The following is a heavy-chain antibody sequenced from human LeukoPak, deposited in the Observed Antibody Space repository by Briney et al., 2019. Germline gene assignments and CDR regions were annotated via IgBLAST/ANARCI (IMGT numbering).Heavy chain of an antibody. J-gene: IGHJ6*04. CDR2: ISGSGGST. D-gene: IGHD4-11*01. CDR3: AKDRAGDYSKIHYYGMDV. CDR1: GFTFSSYA. V-gene: IGHV3-23*01. Sequence: PGGSLRLSCAASGFTFSSYAMSWVRQAPGKGLEWVSAISGSGGSTYYADSVKGRFTISRDNSKNTLYLQMNSLRAEDTAVYYCAKDRAGDYSKIHYYGMDVWGDGTTVTVSS.